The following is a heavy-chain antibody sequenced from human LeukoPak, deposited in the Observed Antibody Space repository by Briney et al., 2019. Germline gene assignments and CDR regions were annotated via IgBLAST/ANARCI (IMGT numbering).Heavy chain of an antibody. D-gene: IGHD5-12*01. V-gene: IGHV3-23*01. CDR1: GFTFSSYV. Sequence: GGSLRRSCAASGFTFSSYVMSWVRQAPGQGLEWVSTITGSGGNTYYADSVKGRFTISRDNSKNTLYLQMNSLRAEDTAVYYCAKSRVGYDYWGQGTLVTVSS. CDR3: AKSRVGYDY. J-gene: IGHJ4*02. CDR2: ITGSGGNT.